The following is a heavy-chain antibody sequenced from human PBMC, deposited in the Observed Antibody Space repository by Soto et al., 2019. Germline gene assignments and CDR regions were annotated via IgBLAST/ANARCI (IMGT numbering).Heavy chain of an antibody. D-gene: IGHD6-19*01. V-gene: IGHV3-23*01. CDR3: ASRSSGWYFDY. CDR1: GFTFSSYA. J-gene: IGHJ4*02. CDR2: ISGSGGST. Sequence: EVQLLESGGGLVQPGGSLRLSCAASGFTFSSYAMSWVRQAPGKGLEWVSVISGSGGSTYYADSVKGRFTISRDNSKNTLYMHMNSLRVEDTAVYYCASRSSGWYFDYWGQGTLVTVSS.